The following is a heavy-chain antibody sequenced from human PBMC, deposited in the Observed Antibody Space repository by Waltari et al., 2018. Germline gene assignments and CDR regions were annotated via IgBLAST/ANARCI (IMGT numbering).Heavy chain of an antibody. D-gene: IGHD2-21*02. CDR3: AIMPVVTGTPGYFQQ. CDR2: IIPRLGTV. V-gene: IGHV1-69*11. J-gene: IGHJ1*01. Sequence: QVQLVQSGAEVQKSGSSVTVSCKASAGTFNTNAISWVRQAPGQGLEWMGGIIPRLGTVDTTQKFQGRVTIAADESTNTVFLKLSSVRPDDTALYYCAIMPVVTGTPGYFQQWGQGTLVIVSS. CDR1: AGTFNTNA.